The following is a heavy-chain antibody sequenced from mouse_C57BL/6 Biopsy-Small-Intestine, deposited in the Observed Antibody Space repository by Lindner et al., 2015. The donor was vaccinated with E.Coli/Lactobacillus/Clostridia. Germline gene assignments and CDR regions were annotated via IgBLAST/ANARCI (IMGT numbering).Heavy chain of an antibody. V-gene: IGHV1-66*01. CDR2: IYPGGGNT. CDR1: GYSFTGYY. CDR3: ARGEVGRYLGY. Sequence: VQLQESGPELVKPGASVKISCKASGYSFTGYYIHWVKQRPGQGLEWIGWIYPGGGNTKYNGTFKGRATLTTDTSSSTAYMQLSSLTSEDSAVYFCARGEVGRYLGYWGQGTTLTVSS. D-gene: IGHD4-1*01. J-gene: IGHJ2*01.